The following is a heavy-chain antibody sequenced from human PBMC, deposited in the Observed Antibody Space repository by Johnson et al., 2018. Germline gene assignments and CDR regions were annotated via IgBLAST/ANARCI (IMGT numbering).Heavy chain of an antibody. CDR3: SSGPCNDGRCYPTRFQD. Sequence: QVQLVQSGAEVKKPGSSVKVSCRASGGTFGNYSIIWLRQAPGQGLEWMGRIIPVLEIANYALSFQGRVTITADKSTITAYMALSRLRSEDTAMYYCSSGPCNDGRCYPTRFQDGGQGTLVTVSS. CDR2: IIPVLEIA. J-gene: IGHJ1*01. CDR1: GGTFGNYS. V-gene: IGHV1-69*04. D-gene: IGHD2-15*01.